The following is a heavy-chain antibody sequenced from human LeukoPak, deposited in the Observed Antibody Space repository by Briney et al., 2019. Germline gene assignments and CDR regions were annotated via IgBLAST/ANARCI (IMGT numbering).Heavy chain of an antibody. D-gene: IGHD4-23*01. CDR1: GVSISSYY. Sequence: PSETLSLTCTVSGVSISSYYRSWIRQPPGKGLEWIGYIYHSGSIDYNPSLKSRVTISVDTPKSQFSLKLTSVTAADTAVYYCATLTTVVTAYYFDHWGQGTLVTVSS. J-gene: IGHJ4*02. CDR2: IYHSGSI. V-gene: IGHV4-4*09. CDR3: ATLTTVVTAYYFDH.